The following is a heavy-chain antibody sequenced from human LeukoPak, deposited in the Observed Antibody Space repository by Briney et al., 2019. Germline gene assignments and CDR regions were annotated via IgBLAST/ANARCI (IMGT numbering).Heavy chain of an antibody. V-gene: IGHV4-61*05. CDR1: GGSISSSSYY. Sequence: PSETLSLTCTVSGGSISSSSYYWSWIRQPPGKGLEWIGYIYYSGSTNYNPSLKSRVTISVDTSKNQFSLKLSSVTAADTAVYYCARLRSYCSSTSCYPGWFDPWGQGTLVTVSS. CDR2: IYYSGST. CDR3: ARLRSYCSSTSCYPGWFDP. J-gene: IGHJ5*02. D-gene: IGHD2-2*01.